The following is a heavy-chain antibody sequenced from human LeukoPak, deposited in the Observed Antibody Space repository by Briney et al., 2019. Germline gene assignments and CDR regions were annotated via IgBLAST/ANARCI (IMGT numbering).Heavy chain of an antibody. Sequence: PGRSLRLSCAASGFTFSSYAMHWVRQAPGKGLEWVAVISYDGSNKYYADSVKGRFTISRDNSKNTLYLQMNSLGAEDTAVYYCARGIAALDYWGQGTLVTVSS. D-gene: IGHD6-6*01. V-gene: IGHV3-30-3*01. CDR2: ISYDGSNK. CDR3: ARGIAALDY. CDR1: GFTFSSYA. J-gene: IGHJ4*02.